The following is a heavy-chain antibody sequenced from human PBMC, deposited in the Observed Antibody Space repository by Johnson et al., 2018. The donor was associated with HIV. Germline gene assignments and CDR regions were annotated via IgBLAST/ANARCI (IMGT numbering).Heavy chain of an antibody. CDR2: IHWNGGST. D-gene: IGHD4-11*01. CDR3: ARDTYSSDACDI. J-gene: IGHJ3*02. CDR1: GFTFSPYW. V-gene: IGHV3-20*04. Sequence: MQLVESGGGLVQPGGSLRLSCAASGFTFSPYWMHWVRQAPGQGLVWVSGIHWNGGSTGYAESVKGRFTISRDNAKNSLYLQMNSLRAEDTALYYCARDTYSSDACDIWGQGTMVTVSS.